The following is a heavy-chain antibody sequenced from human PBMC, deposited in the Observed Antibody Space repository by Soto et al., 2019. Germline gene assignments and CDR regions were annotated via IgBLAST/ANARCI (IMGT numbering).Heavy chain of an antibody. Sequence: QVQLQQWGAGLLKPSETLSLTCAVYGGSFSGYYWSWIHQPPGKGLEWIGEINHSGSTNYNPSLKSRVTISVDTSKNQFSLKLSSVTAADTAVYYCARKGAYYDRRPFDFDYWGQGTLVTVSS. V-gene: IGHV4-34*01. CDR2: INHSGST. CDR1: GGSFSGYY. J-gene: IGHJ4*02. CDR3: ARKGAYYDRRPFDFDY. D-gene: IGHD3-22*01.